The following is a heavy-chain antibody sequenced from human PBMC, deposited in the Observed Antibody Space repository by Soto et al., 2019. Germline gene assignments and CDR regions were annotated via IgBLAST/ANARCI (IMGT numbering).Heavy chain of an antibody. CDR2: FSSKGGTT. CDR3: VTELAPHPIGPLSYYYGMDV. V-gene: IGHV3-64D*06. CDR1: GFSFSNYA. Sequence: GGSLRLSCSASGFSFSNYAMHWVRQAPGKGLQYVSGFSSKGGTTYYADSVKGRFTISRDNSKNTLYLQMSSLRPEDTAVYYCVTELAPHPIGPLSYYYGMDVWGQGTTVTVSS. D-gene: IGHD2-15*01. J-gene: IGHJ6*02.